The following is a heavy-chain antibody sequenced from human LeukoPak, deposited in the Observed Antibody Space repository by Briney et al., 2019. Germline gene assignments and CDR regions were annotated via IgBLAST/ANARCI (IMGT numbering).Heavy chain of an antibody. J-gene: IGHJ4*02. CDR1: GFTFGTYA. D-gene: IGHD2-2*02. Sequence: GGSLRLSCAASGFTFGTYAMSWVRQAPGKGLEWVSAINSGGGNTYYADSVKGRFTISRDNAKNTLYLQMNSLRAEDTAVYYCAKDYSSYIDYWGQGTLVTVSS. CDR2: INSGGGNT. V-gene: IGHV3-23*01. CDR3: AKDYSSYIDY.